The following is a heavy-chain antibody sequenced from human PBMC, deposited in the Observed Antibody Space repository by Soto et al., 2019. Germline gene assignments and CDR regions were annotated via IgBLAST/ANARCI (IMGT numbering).Heavy chain of an antibody. CDR1: GFTFSSYA. V-gene: IGHV3-23*01. Sequence: EVQLLESGGGLVQPGGSLRLSCAASGFTFSSYAMNWVRQAPGKGLEWVSVISGSDGSTYYADSVKGRFTISRDNSKNTLNPQMNSLRAEHTAVSYCARRSSSWYFDYWGQGTLVTVSS. CDR3: ARRSSSWYFDY. CDR2: ISGSDGST. J-gene: IGHJ4*02. D-gene: IGHD6-13*01.